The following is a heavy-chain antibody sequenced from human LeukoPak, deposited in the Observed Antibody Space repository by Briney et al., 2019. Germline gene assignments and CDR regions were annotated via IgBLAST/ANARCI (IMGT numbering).Heavy chain of an antibody. J-gene: IGHJ4*02. CDR1: GYTFTNYG. CDR2: ISASNGNT. CDR3: ARVGGEQWLVIGGY. V-gene: IGHV1-18*01. D-gene: IGHD6-19*01. Sequence: ASVKVSCKASGYTFTNYGISWVRQASGQGLEWMGWISASNGNTNYAQRLQGRVTMTTDTSTSTAYMELRSLRSDDTAVYYCARVGGEQWLVIGGYWGQGTLVTVSS.